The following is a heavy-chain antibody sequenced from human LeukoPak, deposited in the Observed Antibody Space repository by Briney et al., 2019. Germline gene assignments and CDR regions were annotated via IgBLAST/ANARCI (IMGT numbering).Heavy chain of an antibody. Sequence: PGGSLRLSCAASGFTFSSYGMHWVRQAPGKGLEWVAVISYDGSNKYYADSVKGRFTISRDNSKNTLYLQMNSLRAEDTAVYYCALATGYGGLDYWGQGTLVTVSS. D-gene: IGHD4-23*01. CDR2: ISYDGSNK. CDR1: GFTFSSYG. V-gene: IGHV3-30*03. J-gene: IGHJ4*02. CDR3: ALATGYGGLDY.